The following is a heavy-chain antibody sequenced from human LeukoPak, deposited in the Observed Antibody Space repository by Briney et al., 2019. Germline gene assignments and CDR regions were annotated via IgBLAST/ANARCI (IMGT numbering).Heavy chain of an antibody. Sequence: ASVKVSCKTSGFTFSTSAVQWVRQARGQRLEWIGWIIVGSGATNYAQSLQGRFTITRDMSTNTAYMELSSLGSEDSAVYYCATGVGYSYGYLELNRPYFDYWGQGTLVTVSS. V-gene: IGHV1-58*01. CDR3: ATGVGYSYGYLELNRPYFDY. J-gene: IGHJ4*02. D-gene: IGHD5-18*01. CDR1: GFTFSTSA. CDR2: IIVGSGAT.